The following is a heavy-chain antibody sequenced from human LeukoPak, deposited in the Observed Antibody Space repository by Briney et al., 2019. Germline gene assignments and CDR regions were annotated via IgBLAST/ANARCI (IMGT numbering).Heavy chain of an antibody. CDR1: GFTFSSYW. J-gene: IGHJ4*02. CDR3: ARGRPHGNDY. CDR2: IASDGSST. Sequence: GGSLRLSCAASGFTFSSYWMNWVRQAPGKGLVRVSRIASDGSSTTYADFVKGRFSISRDNAKNTLYLQMNSLRVEDTAVYYCARGRPHGNDYWGQGTLVTVSS. D-gene: IGHD4-23*01. V-gene: IGHV3-74*01.